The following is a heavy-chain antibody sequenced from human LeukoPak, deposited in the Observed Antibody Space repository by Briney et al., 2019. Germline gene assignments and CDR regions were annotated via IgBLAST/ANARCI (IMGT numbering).Heavy chain of an antibody. Sequence: GGSLTLSYADCGFPRSSKAMSWLRQAPGKRLEWVSAISGSGGSTYYADSVKGRFTISRDNSKNTLYLQMNSLRAEDTAVYYCAREGGSYPDWFDPWGQGTLVTVSS. V-gene: IGHV3-23*01. J-gene: IGHJ5*02. CDR3: AREGGSYPDWFDP. D-gene: IGHD1-26*01. CDR1: GFPRSSKA. CDR2: ISGSGGST.